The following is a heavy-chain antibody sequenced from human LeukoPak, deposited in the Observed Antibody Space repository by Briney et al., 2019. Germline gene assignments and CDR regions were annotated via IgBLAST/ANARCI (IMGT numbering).Heavy chain of an antibody. Sequence: GGSLRLSCAASGFSFTKYAMSWVRQAPGKGLEWVARMRSSGASTDYADSVKGRFTISRDNSKNTLYLQMDSLSVEDTAVSGGKVSFDGGVIPYCDSWGQGTGVSVSS. D-gene: IGHD3-16*02. CDR1: GFSFTKYA. CDR2: MRSSGAST. CDR3: KVSFDGGVIPYCDS. V-gene: IGHV3-23*01. J-gene: IGHJ4*02.